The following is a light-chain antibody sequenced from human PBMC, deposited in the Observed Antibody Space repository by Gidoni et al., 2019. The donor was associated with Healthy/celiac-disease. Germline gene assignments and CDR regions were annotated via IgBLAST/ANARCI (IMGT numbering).Light chain of an antibody. V-gene: IGKV4-1*01. CDR3: QQYYSTPLT. CDR2: WAS. CDR1: QSVLYSSNNKNY. Sequence: DIVMTPSPDSLALSLGERATINCKSSQSVLYSSNNKNYLAWYQQKPGQPTKLLIHWASTRESGVPDRFSGSGSGTDFTLTISSLQAEDVAVYYCQQYYSTPLTFGQGTKVEIK. J-gene: IGKJ1*01.